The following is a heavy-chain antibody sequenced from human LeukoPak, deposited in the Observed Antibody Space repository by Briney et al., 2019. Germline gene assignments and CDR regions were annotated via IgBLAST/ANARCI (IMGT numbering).Heavy chain of an antibody. Sequence: GGSLRLSWAASGFIFSNYGMHWVRQAPGKGLEWVAFVHNDETEIYYADSVKGRFTISRDNSKNTLYLQMSSLRDDDTAIYYCVKDTGRGDFWGQGTQVTVSS. V-gene: IGHV3-30*02. CDR2: VHNDETEI. D-gene: IGHD1-14*01. J-gene: IGHJ4*02. CDR1: GFIFSNYG. CDR3: VKDTGRGDF.